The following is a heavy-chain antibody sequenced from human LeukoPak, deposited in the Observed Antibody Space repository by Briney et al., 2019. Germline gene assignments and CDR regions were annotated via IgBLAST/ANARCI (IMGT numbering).Heavy chain of an antibody. D-gene: IGHD4-23*01. Sequence: GGSLRLSCAASGFTFSSYGMHWVRQAPGKGLEWVAFIRYDGSNKYYVDSVKGRFTISRDNSKNTLYLQMNSLRAEDTAIYYCAKDRDGGNFYFDYWGQGILVTVSS. CDR1: GFTFSSYG. CDR3: AKDRDGGNFYFDY. V-gene: IGHV3-30*02. J-gene: IGHJ4*02. CDR2: IRYDGSNK.